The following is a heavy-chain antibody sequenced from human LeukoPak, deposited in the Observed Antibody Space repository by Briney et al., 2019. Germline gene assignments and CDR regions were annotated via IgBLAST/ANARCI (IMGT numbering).Heavy chain of an antibody. J-gene: IGHJ4*02. V-gene: IGHV1-69*05. D-gene: IGHD1-26*01. CDR1: GCTFSSYA. Sequence: SVKVSCKASGCTFSSYAISWVRQAPGQGLEWMGRIIPIFGTANYAQKFQGRVTITTDESTSTAYMELSSLRSEDTAVYYRAREVGDKAFDYWGQGTLVTVSS. CDR3: AREVGDKAFDY. CDR2: IIPIFGTA.